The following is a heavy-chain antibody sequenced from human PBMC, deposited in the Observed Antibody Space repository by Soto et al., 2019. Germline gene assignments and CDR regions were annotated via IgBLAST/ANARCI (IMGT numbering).Heavy chain of an antibody. V-gene: IGHV4-34*01. CDR2: INHSGST. J-gene: IGHJ5*02. CDR1: GGAFSGYY. CDR3: ARGKIGYCSGGSCRGRENWFDP. Sequence: QVQLPQWGAGLLKPSETLSLTCAVYGGAFSGYYWSWIRQPPGKGLEWIGEINHSGSTNYNPSLKSRVTISVDTSKNQFSLKLSAVTAADTAVYYCARGKIGYCSGGSCRGRENWFDPWGQGTLVTVSS. D-gene: IGHD2-15*01.